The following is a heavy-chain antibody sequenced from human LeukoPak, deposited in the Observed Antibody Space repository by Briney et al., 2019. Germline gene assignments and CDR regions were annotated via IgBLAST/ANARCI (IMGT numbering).Heavy chain of an antibody. Sequence: ASVKVSCKASGYTLTSYAMHWVRQAPGQRLEWMGWINAGNGNTKYSQKFQGRVTITRDSSATTAYMELSSLRSEDTAVYYCARDLDSSSSYDYWGQGTLVTVSS. CDR3: ARDLDSSSSYDY. D-gene: IGHD6-13*01. CDR1: GYTLTSYA. V-gene: IGHV1-3*01. CDR2: INAGNGNT. J-gene: IGHJ4*02.